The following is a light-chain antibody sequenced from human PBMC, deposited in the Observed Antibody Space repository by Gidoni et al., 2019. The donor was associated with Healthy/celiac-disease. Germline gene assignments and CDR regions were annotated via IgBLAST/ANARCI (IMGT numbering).Light chain of an antibody. CDR3: QQYYSTPELT. J-gene: IGKJ4*01. CDR2: WAS. CDR1: QSVLYSSNNKNY. Sequence: DIVMTQSSDSLAVFLGARATINCKSSQSVLYSSNNKNYLAWYQQKPGQPPKLLIYWASTRASGVPDRFSGSGSGTDFTLTISSLQAEDVAVYYCQQYYSTPELTFGGGTKVEIK. V-gene: IGKV4-1*01.